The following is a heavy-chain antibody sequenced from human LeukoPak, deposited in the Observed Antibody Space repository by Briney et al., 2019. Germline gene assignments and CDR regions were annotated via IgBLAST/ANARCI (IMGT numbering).Heavy chain of an antibody. D-gene: IGHD4-17*01. J-gene: IGHJ4*02. CDR3: ANLGTVTPVDV. CDR2: ISGSGGST. Sequence: GGSLRLSCAASGFTFSSYSMNWVRQAPGKGLEWVSAISGSGGSTYYADSVKGRFTISRDNSKNTLYLQMNSLRADDTAVYYCANLGTVTPVDVWGQGTLVTVSS. V-gene: IGHV3-23*01. CDR1: GFTFSSYS.